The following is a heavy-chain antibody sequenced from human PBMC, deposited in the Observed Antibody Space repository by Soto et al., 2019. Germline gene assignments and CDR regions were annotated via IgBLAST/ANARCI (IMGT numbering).Heavy chain of an antibody. D-gene: IGHD3-10*01. CDR3: ARARMVRGVRSYYYYGMDV. V-gene: IGHV3-11*01. Sequence: PGGSLRLSCAASGSTFSDYYMSWIRQAPGKGLEWVSYISSSGSTIYYADSVKGRFTISRDNAKNSLYLQMNSLRAEDTAVYYCARARMVRGVRSYYYYGMDVWGQGTTVTVSS. CDR1: GSTFSDYY. J-gene: IGHJ6*02. CDR2: ISSSGSTI.